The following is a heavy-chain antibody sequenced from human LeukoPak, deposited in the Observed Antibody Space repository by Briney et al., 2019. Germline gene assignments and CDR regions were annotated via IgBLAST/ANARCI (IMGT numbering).Heavy chain of an antibody. CDR2: INHSGST. D-gene: IGHD3-3*01. Sequence: PSETLSLTCAAYGVSFSGYYWSWIRQPPGKGLEWMGVINHSGSTNYNPSFKSRVTMLADKSNNNFSLKLITITAADTAVLYCARGGRYDFWSGTDYYYYYMDVWGKGTTVTVSS. J-gene: IGHJ6*03. CDR1: GVSFSGYY. CDR3: ARGGRYDFWSGTDYYYYYMDV. V-gene: IGHV4-34*01.